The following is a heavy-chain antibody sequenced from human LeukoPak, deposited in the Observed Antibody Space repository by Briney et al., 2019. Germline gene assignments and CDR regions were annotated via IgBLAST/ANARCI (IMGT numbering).Heavy chain of an antibody. J-gene: IGHJ3*02. CDR3: ATVAEDYGGNSGGAFDI. Sequence: GASVKVSCKVSGYTLTELSMHWVRRAPGKGLEWMGGFDPEDGETIYAQKFQGRVTMTEDTSTDTAYMELSSLRSEDTAVYYCATVAEDYGGNSGGAFDIWGQGTMVTVSS. CDR1: GYTLTELS. D-gene: IGHD4-23*01. V-gene: IGHV1-24*01. CDR2: FDPEDGET.